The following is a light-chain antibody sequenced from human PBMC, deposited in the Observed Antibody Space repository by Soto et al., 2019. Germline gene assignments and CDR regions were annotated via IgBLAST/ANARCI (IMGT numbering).Light chain of an antibody. V-gene: IGLV1-47*01. Sequence: QSVLTQPPSASGTPGQRVTISCSGSRSNIGSNYVYWYQQLPGTAPTLLIYRNDQRPSGVPDRFSGSKSGTSASLAISGLRSEDEADYYCAAWDNSLRGWVFGGGTKLTVL. CDR3: AAWDNSLRGWV. J-gene: IGLJ3*02. CDR2: RND. CDR1: RSNIGSNY.